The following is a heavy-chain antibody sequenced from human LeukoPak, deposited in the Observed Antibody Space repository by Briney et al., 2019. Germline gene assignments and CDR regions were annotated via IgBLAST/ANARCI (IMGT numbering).Heavy chain of an antibody. CDR2: IKSKTEGGTT. D-gene: IGHD5-12*01. J-gene: IGHJ4*02. V-gene: IGHV3-15*01. Sequence: PGGSLRLSCAASGFIFSNAWMNWVRQAPGKGLEWVGRIKSKTEGGTTDYAAPVKGRFTISRDDSQNTVDLQISSLTAEDTAMYFCTTSYIVASTRKFGDYWGQGTLVVVSS. CDR3: TTSYIVASTRKFGDY. CDR1: GFIFSNAW.